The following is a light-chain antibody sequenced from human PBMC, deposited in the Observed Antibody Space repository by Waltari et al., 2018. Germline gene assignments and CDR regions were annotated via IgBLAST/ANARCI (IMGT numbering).Light chain of an antibody. Sequence: DIQMTQSPSSLSASVGDRVIITCRASQSIRSYLIWYQQKPGKAPKLLIYTAANFQSGVPSRFSGSGSGTDFTLTITSLQPEDFATYYCQQSYSSPYTFGQGTKVETK. CDR3: QQSYSSPYT. V-gene: IGKV1-39*01. CDR2: TAA. CDR1: QSIRSY. J-gene: IGKJ2*01.